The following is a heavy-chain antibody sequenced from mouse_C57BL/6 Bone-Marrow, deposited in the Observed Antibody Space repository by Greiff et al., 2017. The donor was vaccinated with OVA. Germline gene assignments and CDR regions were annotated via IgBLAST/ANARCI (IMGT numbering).Heavy chain of an antibody. CDR1: GFTFTDYY. J-gene: IGHJ1*03. V-gene: IGHV7-3*01. Sequence: DVMLVESGGGLVQPGGSLSLSCAASGFTFTDYYMSWVRQPPGQALEWLGFIRNKANGYTTGYSASVKGRFTISRDNSQSILYLQMNALRAEDSATYYCARYYYGIPWYFDFWGTGTTVTVSS. CDR3: ARYYYGIPWYFDF. CDR2: IRNKANGYTT. D-gene: IGHD1-1*01.